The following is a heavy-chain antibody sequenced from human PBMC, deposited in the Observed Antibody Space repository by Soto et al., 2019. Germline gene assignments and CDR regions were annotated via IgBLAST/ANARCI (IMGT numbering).Heavy chain of an antibody. D-gene: IGHD1-1*01. J-gene: IGHJ6*02. CDR1: GYIISNYG. Sequence: ASVKVSCKASGYIISNYGISWVRQAPGQGLEWMGWIRVSNGNTKYAQKFQDRVTMTIDTSTSTAYMELRSLRSDDTAIYLCARDAVTWKDRIDDYFYGMDVWGQGSTVTVSS. CDR2: IRVSNGNT. CDR3: ARDAVTWKDRIDDYFYGMDV. V-gene: IGHV1-18*01.